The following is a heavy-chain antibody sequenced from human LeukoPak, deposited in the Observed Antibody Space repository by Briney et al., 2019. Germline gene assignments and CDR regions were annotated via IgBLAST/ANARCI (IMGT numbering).Heavy chain of an antibody. CDR1: GYTFTGYY. V-gene: IGHV1-2*02. CDR3: ATFGDSSGYYKSIDY. CDR2: INPNSGGT. J-gene: IGHJ4*02. Sequence: ASVKVSCEASGYTFTGYYMHWVRQAPGQGLEWMGWINPNSGGTNYAQKFQGRVTMTRDTSISTAYMELSRLRSDDTAVYYCATFGDSSGYYKSIDYWGQGTLVTVSS. D-gene: IGHD3-22*01.